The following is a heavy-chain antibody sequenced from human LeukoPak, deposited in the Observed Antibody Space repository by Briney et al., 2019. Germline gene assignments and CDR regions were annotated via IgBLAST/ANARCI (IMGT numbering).Heavy chain of an antibody. CDR3: ARGYSYGPYRFDY. D-gene: IGHD5-18*01. CDR2: IYTSGST. J-gene: IGHJ4*02. Sequence: SETLSLTCTVSGGSISSGSYYWSWIRQPAGKGLEWIGRIYTSGSTNYNPSLKSRVTISVDTSKNQFSLKLSSVTAADTAVYYCARGYSYGPYRFDYWGQGTLVTVSS. V-gene: IGHV4-61*02. CDR1: GGSISSGSYY.